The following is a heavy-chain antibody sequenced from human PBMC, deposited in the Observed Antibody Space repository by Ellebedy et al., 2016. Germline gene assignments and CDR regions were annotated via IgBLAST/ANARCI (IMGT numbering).Heavy chain of an antibody. CDR3: AKDQSYGDYDWFDP. CDR2: ISGSGGST. D-gene: IGHD4-17*01. V-gene: IGHV3-23*01. Sequence: GESLKISXAASGFTFSSYAMSWVRQAPGKGLEWVSAISGSGGSTYYADSVKGRFTISRDNSKNTLYLQMNSLRAEDTAVYYCAKDQSYGDYDWFDPWGQGTLVTVSS. CDR1: GFTFSSYA. J-gene: IGHJ5*02.